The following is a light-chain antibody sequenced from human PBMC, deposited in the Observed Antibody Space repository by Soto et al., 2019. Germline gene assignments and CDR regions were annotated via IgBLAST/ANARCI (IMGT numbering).Light chain of an antibody. J-gene: IGLJ1*01. V-gene: IGLV2-11*01. CDR2: AVT. CDR3: GSYTTTYVRI. Sequence: QSALTQPRSVSGSPGQSVTISCTGTNSDVGRYNFVSWYQQLPGKAPNLLISAVTNRPSGVSDRFSGSKSGNVASLTISGLQAADEADYYCGSYTTTYVRIFGTGTKVTVL. CDR1: NSDVGRYNF.